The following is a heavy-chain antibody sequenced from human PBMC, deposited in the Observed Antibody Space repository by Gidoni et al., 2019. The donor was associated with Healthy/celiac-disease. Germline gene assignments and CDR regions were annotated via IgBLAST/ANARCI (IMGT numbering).Heavy chain of an antibody. V-gene: IGHV6-1*01. CDR3: ARGYCTNGVCHPEYFDY. J-gene: IGHJ4*02. D-gene: IGHD2-8*01. Sequence: VQLQQSGPGLLKPSQTLSLTCAISWDGVSSNSSAWNWIRQSPSRGLEWLGRTYYRSKWYNDYAGSVKSRITINPDTSKNQFSLQLNSVTPEDTAVYYCARGYCTNGVCHPEYFDYWGQGTLVTVSS. CDR2: TYYRSKWYN. CDR1: WDGVSSNSSA.